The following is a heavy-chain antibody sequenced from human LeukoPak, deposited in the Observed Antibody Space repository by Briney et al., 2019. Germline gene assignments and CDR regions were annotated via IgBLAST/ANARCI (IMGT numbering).Heavy chain of an antibody. CDR1: TASTTDYH. CDR2: MRYNGGT. CDR3: ARRIVGTGWGQNNWLDP. J-gene: IGHJ5*02. V-gene: IGHV4-59*01. D-gene: IGHD2-15*01. Sequence: SETLSLNCTVSTASTTDYHWYWHPQPPGKRLECIGYMRYNGGTDSNPSLMGRVTISIDVSKNQVSLDLNSVTAADTAVYYCARRIVGTGWGQNNWLDPWGQGTLVTVSS.